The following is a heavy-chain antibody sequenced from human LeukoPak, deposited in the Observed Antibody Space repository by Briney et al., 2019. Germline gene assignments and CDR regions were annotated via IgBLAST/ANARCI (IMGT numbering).Heavy chain of an antibody. Sequence: ASVTVSCKASGYTFTDYYIHWVRQAPGQGLEWMGWINPNSGGTNYAQNFQGRVTMTRDTSISTAYMELTRLRSDDTAVYYCAREGGYDILTGYQGYWGQGTLVTVSS. CDR1: GYTFTDYY. CDR2: INPNSGGT. V-gene: IGHV1-2*02. J-gene: IGHJ4*02. D-gene: IGHD3-9*01. CDR3: AREGGYDILTGYQGY.